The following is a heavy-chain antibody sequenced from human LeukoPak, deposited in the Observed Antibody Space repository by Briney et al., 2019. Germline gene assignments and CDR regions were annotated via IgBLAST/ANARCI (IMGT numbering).Heavy chain of an antibody. Sequence: PGGSLRLSCTASGFTFSIYAMSWVRQAPGKGLEWVSSISVSGDTTYYADSVKGRFTISRDNAKNSLYLQMNSLRAEDTAVYYCARDDTAMVKKFDYWGQGTLVTVSS. V-gene: IGHV3-23*01. CDR3: ARDDTAMVKKFDY. CDR1: GFTFSIYA. CDR2: ISVSGDTT. J-gene: IGHJ4*02. D-gene: IGHD5-18*01.